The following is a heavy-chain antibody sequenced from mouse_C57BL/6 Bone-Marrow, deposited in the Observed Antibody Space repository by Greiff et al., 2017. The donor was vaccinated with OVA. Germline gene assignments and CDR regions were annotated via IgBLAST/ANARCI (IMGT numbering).Heavy chain of an antibody. Sequence: DVKLVESEGGLVQPGSSMKLSCTASGFTFSDYYMAWVRQVPEKGLEWVANINYDGSSTYYLDSLKSRFIISRDNAKNILYLQMSSLKSEDTATYYCARVTTRVWYFDYWGQGTTLTVSS. J-gene: IGHJ2*01. V-gene: IGHV5-16*01. CDR1: GFTFSDYY. CDR3: ARVTTRVWYFDY. D-gene: IGHD1-1*01. CDR2: INYDGSST.